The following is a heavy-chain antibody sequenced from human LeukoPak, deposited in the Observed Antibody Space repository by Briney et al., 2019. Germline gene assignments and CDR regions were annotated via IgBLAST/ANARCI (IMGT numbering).Heavy chain of an antibody. CDR1: GFTFSSYG. V-gene: IGHV3-33*01. CDR2: IWYDGSNK. J-gene: IGHJ6*02. CDR3: ARDCSSTSCSPRGYGMDV. D-gene: IGHD2-2*01. Sequence: GGSLRLSCAPSGFTFSSYGMHWVRQAPGKGLEGVAVIWYDGSNKYYADSVKGRFTISRDNSKNTLYLQMNSLRAEDTAVYYCARDCSSTSCSPRGYGMDVWGQGTTVTVSS.